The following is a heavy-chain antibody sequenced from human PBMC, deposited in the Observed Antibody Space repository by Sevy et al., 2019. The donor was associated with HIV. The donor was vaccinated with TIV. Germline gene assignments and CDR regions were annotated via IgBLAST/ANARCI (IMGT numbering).Heavy chain of an antibody. D-gene: IGHD6-13*01. V-gene: IGHV3-15*01. CDR3: TIDGVAWQQLVITI. Sequence: GGSLRLSCAASGFTFSNAWMSWVRQAPGKGLEWDGRIKSKTDGGTTDYAAPVKGRFTISRDDSKNTLYLQMNSLKTEDTAVYYCTIDGVAWQQLVITIWGQGTLVTVSS. CDR1: GFTFSNAW. J-gene: IGHJ4*02. CDR2: IKSKTDGGTT.